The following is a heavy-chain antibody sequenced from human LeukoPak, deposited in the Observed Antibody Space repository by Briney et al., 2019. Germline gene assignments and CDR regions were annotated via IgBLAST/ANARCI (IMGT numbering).Heavy chain of an antibody. CDR3: AAPYCTNGVCYPT. Sequence: YIYYSGSTNYNPSLRSRVTISVDTSKNQFSLKLSSVTAADTAVYYCAAPYCTNGVCYPTWGQGTLVTVSS. V-gene: IGHV4-59*01. J-gene: IGHJ5*02. CDR2: IYYSGST. D-gene: IGHD2-8*01.